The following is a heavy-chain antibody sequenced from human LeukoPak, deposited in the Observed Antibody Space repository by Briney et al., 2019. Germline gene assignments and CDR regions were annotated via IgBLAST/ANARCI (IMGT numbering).Heavy chain of an antibody. V-gene: IGHV3-7*05. Sequence: PVGALRLSSAPPRFSSSSYWMCSVCPTPRKRLGWVSNIKQDGSEKYYVDSLKGRFTISRDNAKNSLYFQMNSLRVEDTALFYCARAQGIAATYLNWGQGTLVTLSS. J-gene: IGHJ4*02. D-gene: IGHD6-13*01. CDR2: IKQDGSEK. CDR1: RFSSSSYW. CDR3: ARAQGIAATYLN.